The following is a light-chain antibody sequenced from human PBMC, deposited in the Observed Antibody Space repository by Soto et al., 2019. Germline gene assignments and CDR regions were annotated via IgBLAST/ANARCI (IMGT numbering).Light chain of an antibody. CDR1: QSVSSY. CDR3: QQRRSWPRA. V-gene: IGKV3-11*01. Sequence: EIVLTQSPATLSLSPGERATLSCRASQSVSSYLAWYQQKSGQAPRLLIYDASNRATGIPARFSGSGSGTDFTLTISSLEAEDFAVYYCQQRRSWPRAFGQGTKVEFQ. J-gene: IGKJ1*01. CDR2: DAS.